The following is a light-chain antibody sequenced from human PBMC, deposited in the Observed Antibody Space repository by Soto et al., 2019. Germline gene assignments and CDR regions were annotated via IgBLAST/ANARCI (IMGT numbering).Light chain of an antibody. V-gene: IGLV4-69*01. Sequence: QLVLTQSPSASASLGASVKLTCTLSSGHSSYAIAWHQQQPEKGPRYLMKVNSDGSHNKGDGIPDRFSGSSSGAERYLTISSHQSEDEADYYCQTWGVFGTGTKLTVL. CDR3: QTWGV. J-gene: IGLJ1*01. CDR2: VNSDGSH. CDR1: SGHSSYA.